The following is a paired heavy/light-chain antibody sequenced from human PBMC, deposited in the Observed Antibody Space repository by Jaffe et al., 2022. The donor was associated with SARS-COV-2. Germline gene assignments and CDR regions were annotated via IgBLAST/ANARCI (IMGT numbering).Light chain of an antibody. V-gene: IGLV2-14*03. CDR3: ISYTASDTWV. CDR1: SSDIGTYNH. Sequence: QSALTQPASVSGSPGQSITISCTGTSSDIGTYNHVSWFQQCPGEAPKLMIYDVNSRPSGISSRFSGSKSGITASLTISGLLAEDEADYYCISYTASDTWVFGGGTKLTVL. J-gene: IGLJ3*02. CDR2: DVN.
Heavy chain of an antibody. D-gene: IGHD6-13*01. CDR2: VFYTGDS. Sequence: QLHLQESGPGLVKPSETLSLTCTVSGDSISSISHYWGWIRQPPGKGLEWIGCVFYTGDSYPGPSLKSRVTMSVDTSKNQVSLKLRSVTAADTATYFCARRVGRSSWFDHWGQGVLVTVSS. V-gene: IGHV4-39*01. CDR1: GDSISSISHY. CDR3: ARRVGRSSWFDH. J-gene: IGHJ5*02.